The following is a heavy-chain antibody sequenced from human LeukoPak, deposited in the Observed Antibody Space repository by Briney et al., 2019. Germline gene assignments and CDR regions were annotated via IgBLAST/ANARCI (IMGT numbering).Heavy chain of an antibody. D-gene: IGHD6-19*01. V-gene: IGHV1-18*01. Sequence: ASVKVSCKASGYTFNTYTMNWVRQAPEQGLEWMGWISAYNGNTNYAQKLQGRVTMTTDTSTSTAYMELRSLRSDDTAVYYCARVPIAVAGTVWFDPWGQGTLVTVSP. CDR2: ISAYNGNT. J-gene: IGHJ5*02. CDR1: GYTFNTYT. CDR3: ARVPIAVAGTVWFDP.